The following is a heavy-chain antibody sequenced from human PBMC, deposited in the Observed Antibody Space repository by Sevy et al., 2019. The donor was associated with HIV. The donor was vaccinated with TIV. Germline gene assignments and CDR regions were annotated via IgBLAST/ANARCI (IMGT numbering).Heavy chain of an antibody. V-gene: IGHV3-30*04. D-gene: IGHD6-6*01. CDR1: GFTFSSYA. J-gene: IGHJ6*02. CDR3: ARGLAALPGYYYGLDV. CDR2: ISYNGNNK. Sequence: GGSLRLSCAASGFTFSSYAMNWVRQAPGKGLEWVAHISYNGNNKYYADSVKRRVTISRDNSKNTLYLQMNSLRGEDTAFYYCARGLAALPGYYYGLDVWGQGTTVTVSS.